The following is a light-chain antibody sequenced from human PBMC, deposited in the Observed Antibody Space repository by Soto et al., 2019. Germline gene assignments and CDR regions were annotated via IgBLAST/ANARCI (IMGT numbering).Light chain of an antibody. V-gene: IGLV2-23*02. Sequence: QSALTQPASVSGSPGQSITISCTGTSSDVGSYNLVSWYQQHPGKAPKLMIYEVSKRPSGVSNRFSGSKSGNTASLTISGLQAEAEADYYCCSYAGSGTFYVFGTGTKVTVL. CDR2: EVS. CDR1: SSDVGSYNL. CDR3: CSYAGSGTFYV. J-gene: IGLJ1*01.